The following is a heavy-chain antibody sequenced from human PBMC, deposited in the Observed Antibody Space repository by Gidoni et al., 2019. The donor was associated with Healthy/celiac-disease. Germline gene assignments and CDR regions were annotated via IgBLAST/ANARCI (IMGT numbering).Heavy chain of an antibody. CDR1: GYTPTVLP. J-gene: IGHJ3*02. CDR3: ATRSVAVASKRQDAFDI. D-gene: IGHD2-15*01. CDR2: FDPEDGET. V-gene: IGHV1-24*01. Sequence: QVQLVQSAAAVKKPGASVKVSCTVSGYTPTVLPMHWVRPAPGKGREWMGGFDPEDGETSYAQKFQGRVTMTEDTSTDTAYMELSSLRSEDTAVYYCATRSVAVASKRQDAFDIWGQGTMVTVSS.